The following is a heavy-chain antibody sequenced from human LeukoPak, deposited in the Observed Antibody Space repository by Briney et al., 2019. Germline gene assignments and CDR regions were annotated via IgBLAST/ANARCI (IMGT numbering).Heavy chain of an antibody. Sequence: SQTLSLTCAISGDSVSSNNGAWNWIRQSPSRGLEWLGRTYYRSKWYIDYAASVQGRITINPDTSKNQFSLQLYSVTPEDTAVYYCARDVGTSGWHTFDYWGQGTLVTVSS. J-gene: IGHJ4*02. CDR2: TYYRSKWYI. D-gene: IGHD6-19*01. V-gene: IGHV6-1*01. CDR3: ARDVGTSGWHTFDY. CDR1: GDSVSSNNGA.